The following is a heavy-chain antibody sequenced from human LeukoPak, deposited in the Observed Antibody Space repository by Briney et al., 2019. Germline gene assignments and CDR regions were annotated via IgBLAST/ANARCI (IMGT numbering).Heavy chain of an antibody. CDR3: ARRVYYDSSAPFDY. D-gene: IGHD3-22*01. V-gene: IGHV4-59*12. J-gene: IGHJ4*02. CDR1: GGSISSYY. CDR2: IYYSGST. Sequence: SETLSLTCTVSGGSISSYYWSWIRQPPGKGLEWIGYIYYSGSTNYNPSLKSRVTISVDTSKNQFSLKLSSVTAADTAVYYCARRVYYDSSAPFDYWGQGTLVTVSS.